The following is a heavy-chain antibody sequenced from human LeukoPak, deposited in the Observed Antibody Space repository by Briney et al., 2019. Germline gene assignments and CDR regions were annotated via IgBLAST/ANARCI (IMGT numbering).Heavy chain of an antibody. V-gene: IGHV3-20*01. CDR3: ARDMRGYSSGWNAFDI. CDR1: GFTFDDYG. D-gene: IGHD6-19*01. CDR2: IKWAGSST. J-gene: IGHJ3*02. Sequence: SGGSLRLSCAASGFTFDDYGMSWVRQVPGKGLEWVSGIKWAGSSTGYADSVKGRFTISRDNAKNCLFLQMNSLRAEDTAFYHCARDMRGYSSGWNAFDIWGQGTMVTVSS.